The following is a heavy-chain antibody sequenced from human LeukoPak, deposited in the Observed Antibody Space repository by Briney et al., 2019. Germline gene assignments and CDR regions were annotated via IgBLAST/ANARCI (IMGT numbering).Heavy chain of an antibody. CDR3: ARDPFGAAGGDY. Sequence: PGGSLRLSCAASGFTFSSYAMHWVRQAPGKGLEWVAVISYDGSNKYYADSVKGRFTISRDNSKNTLYLQMNSLRAEDTAVYYCARDPFGAAGGDYWGQGTLVTVSS. CDR1: GFTFSSYA. J-gene: IGHJ4*02. D-gene: IGHD3-16*01. V-gene: IGHV3-30-3*01. CDR2: ISYDGSNK.